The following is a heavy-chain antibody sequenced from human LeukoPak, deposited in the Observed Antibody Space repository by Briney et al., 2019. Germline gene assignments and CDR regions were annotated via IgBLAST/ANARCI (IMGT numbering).Heavy chain of an antibody. CDR3: ARDQKLGPWFGEFSANFDY. V-gene: IGHV1-2*02. D-gene: IGHD3-10*01. J-gene: IGHJ4*02. CDR1: GYTFTGYY. CDR2: INPNSGGT. Sequence: ASVKVSCKASGYTFTGYYMHWVRQAPGQGLEWMGWINPNSGGTNYAQKFQGRVTMNRDTSISTAYMELSRLRSDDTAVYYCARDQKLGPWFGEFSANFDYWGQGTLVTVSS.